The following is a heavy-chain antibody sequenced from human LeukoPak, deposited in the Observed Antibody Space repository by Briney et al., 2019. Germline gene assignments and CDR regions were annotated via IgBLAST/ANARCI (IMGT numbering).Heavy chain of an antibody. J-gene: IGHJ1*01. D-gene: IGHD2-2*01. CDR3: ASGGEYCSSTSCHAH. CDR1: GYTFTGYY. CDR2: INPNSGGT. Sequence: ASVKVSCKASGYTFTGYYMHWVRQAPGQGLEWMGWINPNSGGTNYAQKFQGRVTMTRDTSISTAYMELSRLRSDDTAVYYCASGGEYCSSTSCHAHWGQGTLVTVSS. V-gene: IGHV1-2*02.